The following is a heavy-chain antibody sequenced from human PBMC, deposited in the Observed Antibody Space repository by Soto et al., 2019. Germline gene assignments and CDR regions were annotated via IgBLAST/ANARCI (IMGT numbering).Heavy chain of an antibody. Sequence: QVHLVQSGAEVKKPGASVKVSCKASGYTFTSYGITWVRQAPGQGIECMGWISAYNGNTNYAQKLQGRVTMTTDTATRTAYMELRSLRSDDTAVYYCARGGYGDYYPDYWGQGPLVTVSS. D-gene: IGHD4-17*01. CDR2: ISAYNGNT. CDR3: ARGGYGDYYPDY. V-gene: IGHV1-18*01. CDR1: GYTFTSYG. J-gene: IGHJ4*02.